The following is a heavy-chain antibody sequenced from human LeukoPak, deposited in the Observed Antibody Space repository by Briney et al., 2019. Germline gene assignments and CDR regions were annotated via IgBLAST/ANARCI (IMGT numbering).Heavy chain of an antibody. CDR3: ARAHRVYVTSYDRYYYHMDV. CDR2: IYHSGIT. Sequence: PSETLSLTCSVSDYSISISYYWGWIRQSPGKGLEWIGSIYHSGITYYNPSLKSRVTISVDTSKNQFSLKVRSVTAADTAVYYCARAHRVYVTSYDRYYYHMDVWGTGTTVTVSS. D-gene: IGHD3-10*02. CDR1: DYSISISYY. V-gene: IGHV4-38-2*02. J-gene: IGHJ6*03.